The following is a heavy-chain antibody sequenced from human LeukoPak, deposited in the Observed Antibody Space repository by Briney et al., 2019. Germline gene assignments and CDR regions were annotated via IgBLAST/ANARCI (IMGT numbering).Heavy chain of an antibody. J-gene: IGHJ4*02. CDR3: VRVRTGTSCYDY. CDR2: ISYRGST. CDR1: GGSISSSDSH. D-gene: IGHD2-2*01. V-gene: IGHV4-30-4*01. Sequence: PSETLSLTCTVSGGSISSSDSHWSWIRQSPGKGLEWIGYISYRGSTSYIPSLRSRLTISIDTSQNQFSLKLTSVTAADTAVYYCVRVRTGTSCYDYWGQGTLVTVSP.